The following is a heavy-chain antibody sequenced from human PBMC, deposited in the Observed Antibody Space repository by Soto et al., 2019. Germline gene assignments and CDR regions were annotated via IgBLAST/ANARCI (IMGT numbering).Heavy chain of an antibody. CDR3: ARHAVAVTNWFDP. J-gene: IGHJ5*02. CDR2: IYYSGST. CDR1: GGSVSSGSYY. V-gene: IGHV4-61*01. D-gene: IGHD6-19*01. Sequence: SETLSLTCTVSGGSVSSGSYYWSWIRQPPGKGLEWIGYIYYSGSTNYNPSLKSRVTISVDTSKNQFSLKLSSVTAADTAVYYCARHAVAVTNWFDPWGQGTLVTVSS.